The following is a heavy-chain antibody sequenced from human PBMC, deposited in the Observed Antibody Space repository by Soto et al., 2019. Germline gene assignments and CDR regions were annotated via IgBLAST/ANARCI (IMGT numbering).Heavy chain of an antibody. Sequence: GGSLRLSCAASGFPFSSYWMSWVRQAPGKGLEWVANIKQDGSEKYYVDSVKGRFTISRDNAKNSLYLQMNSLRAEDTAVYYCARTYYYDSSGYYYNLYWGQGTLVTVSS. CDR2: IKQDGSEK. J-gene: IGHJ1*01. CDR3: ARTYYYDSSGYYYNLY. V-gene: IGHV3-7*01. CDR1: GFPFSSYW. D-gene: IGHD3-22*01.